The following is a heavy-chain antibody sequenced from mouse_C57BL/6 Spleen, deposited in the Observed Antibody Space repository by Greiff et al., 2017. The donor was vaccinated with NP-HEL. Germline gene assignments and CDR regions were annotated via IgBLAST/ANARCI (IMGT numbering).Heavy chain of an antibody. V-gene: IGHV1-66*01. D-gene: IGHD2-10*02. CDR1: GYSFTSYY. Sequence: QVQLQQSGPELVKPGASVKISCKASGYSFTSYYIHWVKQRPGQGLEWIGWIYPGSGNTKYIEKFKGKATLTADTSSSTAYMQLSSLTSEDSAVYYCARGGYGNPFDYWGQGTTLTVSS. CDR2: IYPGSGNT. CDR3: ARGGYGNPFDY. J-gene: IGHJ2*01.